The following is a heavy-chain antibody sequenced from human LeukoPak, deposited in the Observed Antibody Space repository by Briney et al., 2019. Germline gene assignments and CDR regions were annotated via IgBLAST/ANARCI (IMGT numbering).Heavy chain of an antibody. D-gene: IGHD5-18*01. CDR1: GGTFSSYA. Sequence: LRASVKVSCKASGGTFSSYAISWVRQAPGQGLEWMGGIIPIFGTANYAQKFQGRVTITADESTSTAYMELSSLRSEDTAVYYCARGTASAPDYWGQETLVTVSS. CDR3: ARGTASAPDY. J-gene: IGHJ4*02. CDR2: IIPIFGTA. V-gene: IGHV1-69*13.